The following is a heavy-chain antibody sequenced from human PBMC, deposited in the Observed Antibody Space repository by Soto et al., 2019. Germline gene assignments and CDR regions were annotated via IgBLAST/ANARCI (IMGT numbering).Heavy chain of an antibody. D-gene: IGHD2-15*01. CDR3: ASFFFQAEDGIRDALSVSAFLLNRSSDL. CDR2: IYYRGST. J-gene: IGHJ2*01. V-gene: IGHV4-39*01. Sequence: PPGKGLEWLGSIYYRGSTYYHPSLNRRVTISVDTSKNQFSLKLSSVTAADTAVYYCASFFFQAEDGIRDALSVSAFLLNRSSDL.